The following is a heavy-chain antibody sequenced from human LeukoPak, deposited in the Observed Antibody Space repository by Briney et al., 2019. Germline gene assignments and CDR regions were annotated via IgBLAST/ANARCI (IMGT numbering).Heavy chain of an antibody. CDR1: GASITSSNYY. Sequence: SETLSLTCNVSGASITSSNYYCGWIRQSPGKGLEWIGSIYYTGSTYYNPSLRSRVTISVDTSKNQFSLRLSSVTAADTAVYYCAREGSRDFWSGPVYYFDYWGQGTLVTVSS. V-gene: IGHV4-39*07. J-gene: IGHJ4*02. D-gene: IGHD3-3*01. CDR3: AREGSRDFWSGPVYYFDY. CDR2: IYYTGST.